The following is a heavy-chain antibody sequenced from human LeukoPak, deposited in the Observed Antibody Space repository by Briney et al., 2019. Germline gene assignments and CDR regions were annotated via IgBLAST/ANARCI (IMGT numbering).Heavy chain of an antibody. CDR2: FDPEDSKT. CDR1: GYTLTELS. V-gene: IGHV1-24*01. CDR3: TRVLGSISH. D-gene: IGHD1-1*01. J-gene: IGHJ4*02. Sequence: ASVKVSCTVSGYTLTELSMHWVRQAPGKGLEWMGGFDPEDSKTVYAQKFQGRVTMTRDTSINTAYMELSSLRSEDTAVYYCTRVLGSISHWGQGTLVTVSS.